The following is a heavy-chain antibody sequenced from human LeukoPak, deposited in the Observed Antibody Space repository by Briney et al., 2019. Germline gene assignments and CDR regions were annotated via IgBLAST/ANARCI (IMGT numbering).Heavy chain of an antibody. J-gene: IGHJ6*03. V-gene: IGHV4-61*09. CDR3: ARVRYYYYMDV. Sequence: SETLSLTCTVSGGSISSGFYYWNWIRQPAGKGLEWIGHISTTGSTNYNPSLKSRVTISVDTSKNQFSLKLSSVTAADTAVYYCARVRYYYYMDVWGKGTTVTVSS. CDR1: GGSISSGFYY. CDR2: ISTTGST.